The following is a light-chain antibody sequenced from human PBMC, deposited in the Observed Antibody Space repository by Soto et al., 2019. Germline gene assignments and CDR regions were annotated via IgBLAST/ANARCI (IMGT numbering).Light chain of an antibody. V-gene: IGKV1-12*01. CDR1: QGVGNW. CDR2: SAS. J-gene: IGKJ1*01. CDR3: HQANSFPWT. Sequence: DIQMTQSPSSVSASVGDRVTITCRASQGVGNWLAWYQQKAGKAPELLIYSASSLQSGVPSRFSGSGSTTDFALTISCLQPEDFATYYCHQANSFPWTFGQGTKVEIK.